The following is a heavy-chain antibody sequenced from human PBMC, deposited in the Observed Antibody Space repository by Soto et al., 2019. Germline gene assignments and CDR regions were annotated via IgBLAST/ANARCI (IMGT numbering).Heavy chain of an antibody. D-gene: IGHD3-16*01. Sequence: EVQLVESGGGLVQPGGSLRLSCVASGFTFSDHYMDWVRQAPGKGLEWVGRTRNKVNSYTTEYAASVKGRFISSRDDSKNSLYLQMNSLKTEDTAGYYCARVRAGGVGWFDPWGQGTLVTVSS. CDR3: ARVRAGGVGWFDP. CDR1: GFTFSDHY. J-gene: IGHJ5*02. V-gene: IGHV3-72*01. CDR2: TRNKVNSYTT.